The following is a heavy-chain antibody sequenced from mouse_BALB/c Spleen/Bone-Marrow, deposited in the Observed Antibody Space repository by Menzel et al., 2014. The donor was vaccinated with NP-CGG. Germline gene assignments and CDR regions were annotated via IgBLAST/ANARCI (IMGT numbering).Heavy chain of an antibody. Sequence: QVQLQQSGPGLVAPSQSLSITCTVSGFSLTSYGVHWVRQPPGKGLEWLGVIWAGGSTNYNSDLMSRLSISKDNSKSQVFLKMNSLLTDDTAMYYCARRGDGYYLDYWGQGTTLTVSS. J-gene: IGHJ2*01. D-gene: IGHD2-3*01. V-gene: IGHV2-9*02. CDR2: IWAGGST. CDR1: GFSLTSYG. CDR3: ARRGDGYYLDY.